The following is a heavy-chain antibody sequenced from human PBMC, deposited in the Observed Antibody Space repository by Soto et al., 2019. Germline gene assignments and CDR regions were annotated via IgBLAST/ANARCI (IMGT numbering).Heavy chain of an antibody. CDR1: GFSLSTGGVA. J-gene: IGHJ6*02. V-gene: IGHV2-5*01. Sequence: SGPTLVNPTQTLTLTCTFSGFSLSTGGVAVGWIRQPPGKALEWLALIYWNDDRLYSPSLKTRLTVTKDTSKNQVVLTMTNVGPVDTATYYCAHKLRYLDPMDVWGQGTTVTVSS. CDR3: AHKLRYLDPMDV. CDR2: IYWNDDR. D-gene: IGHD3-9*01.